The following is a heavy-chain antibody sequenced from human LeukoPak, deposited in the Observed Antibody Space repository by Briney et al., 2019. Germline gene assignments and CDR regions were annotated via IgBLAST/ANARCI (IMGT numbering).Heavy chain of an antibody. J-gene: IGHJ4*02. V-gene: IGHV3-30*03. D-gene: IGHD6-13*01. CDR1: GFTFSIYG. CDR2: ISYDGSNI. CDR3: ARDTRAAAGTSPFDY. Sequence: GGSLRLSCAASGFTFSIYGMHWVRQAPGKGLEWVAVISYDGSNIYYADSVKGRFTISRDNSKNTLYLQMNSLRPEDTAVYYCARDTRAAAGTSPFDYWGQGTLVTVSS.